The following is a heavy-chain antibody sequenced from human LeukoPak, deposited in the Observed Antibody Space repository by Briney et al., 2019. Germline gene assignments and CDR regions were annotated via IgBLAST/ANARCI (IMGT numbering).Heavy chain of an antibody. V-gene: IGHV3-30*18. D-gene: IGHD3-22*01. J-gene: IGHJ4*02. CDR2: ISYDGSNK. CDR3: AKTTSSPYYDSSGYYANFDY. CDR1: GFTFSSYG. Sequence: GGSLRLSCAASGFTFSSYGMHWVRQAPGKGLEWVAVISYDGSNKYHADSVKGRFTISRDNSKNTLYLQMNSLRAEDTAVYYCAKTTSSPYYDSSGYYANFDYWGQGTLVTVSS.